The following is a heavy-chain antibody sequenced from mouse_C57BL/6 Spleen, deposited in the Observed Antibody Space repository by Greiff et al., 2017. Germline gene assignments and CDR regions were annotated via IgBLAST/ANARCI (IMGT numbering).Heavy chain of an antibody. CDR1: GFSLTSYG. D-gene: IGHD2-4*01. Sequence: VQLQQSGPGLVQPSQSLSITCTVSGFSLTSYGVHWVRQSPGKGLEWLGVIWSGGSTDYTAAFISRLSISKDNSMSKVFLKMNSLQADDTAIYDCARIYDYDGYWYFDVWGTGTTVTVSS. CDR2: IWSGGST. J-gene: IGHJ1*03. CDR3: ARIYDYDGYWYFDV. V-gene: IGHV2-2*01.